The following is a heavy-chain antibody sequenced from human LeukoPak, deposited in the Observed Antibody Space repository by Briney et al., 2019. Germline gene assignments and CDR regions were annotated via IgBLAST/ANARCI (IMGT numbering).Heavy chain of an antibody. CDR2: ISHSGST. Sequence: SETLSLTCAVYGGSFSGYYWSWIRQPPGKGLEWIGEISHSGSTNYNPSLKSRVTISVDTSKNQFSLKLSSVTAADTAVYYCARDHRMDYWGQGTLVTVPS. V-gene: IGHV4-34*01. CDR1: GGSFSGYY. D-gene: IGHD2-8*01. J-gene: IGHJ4*02. CDR3: ARDHRMDY.